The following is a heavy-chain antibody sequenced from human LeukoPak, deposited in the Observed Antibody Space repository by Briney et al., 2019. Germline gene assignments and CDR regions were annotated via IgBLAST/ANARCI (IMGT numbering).Heavy chain of an antibody. CDR1: GGTFSSYA. D-gene: IGHD6-13*01. V-gene: IGHV1-8*02. Sequence: ASVKVSCKASGGTFSSYAISWVRQAPGQGLEWMGWMNPNSGNTGYAQKFQGRVTMTRNTSISTAYMELSSLRSEDTAVYYCASYSSSWLWGYYYYGMDVWGQGTTVTVSS. CDR2: MNPNSGNT. J-gene: IGHJ6*02. CDR3: ASYSSSWLWGYYYYGMDV.